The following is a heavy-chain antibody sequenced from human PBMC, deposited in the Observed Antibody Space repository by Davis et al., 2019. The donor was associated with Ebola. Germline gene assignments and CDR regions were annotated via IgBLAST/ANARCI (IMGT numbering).Heavy chain of an antibody. Sequence: GESLKISCAASGFTLSSYAMHWVRQAPGKGLEWVAVISYDGSKKYYADSVKGRFTISRDNSKNALYLQMNSLRAEDTAVYYCAKDGPVPNYYHSSGYSLAIDRWGLGTVVTVSS. CDR3: AKDGPVPNYYHSSGYSLAIDR. CDR1: GFTLSSYA. CDR2: ISYDGSKK. V-gene: IGHV3-30*18. D-gene: IGHD3-22*01. J-gene: IGHJ5*02.